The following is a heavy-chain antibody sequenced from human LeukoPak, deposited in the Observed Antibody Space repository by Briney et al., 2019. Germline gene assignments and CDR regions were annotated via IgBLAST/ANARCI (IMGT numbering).Heavy chain of an antibody. CDR3: ARIRRNWFDP. CDR2: IYYSGST. J-gene: IGHJ5*02. Sequence: SETLSLTCTVSGGSISSYYWSWTRQPPGKGLEWIGYIYYSGSTNYNPSLKSRVTISVDTSKNQFSLKLSSVTAADTAVYYCARIRRNWFDPWGQGTLVTVSS. V-gene: IGHV4-59*01. CDR1: GGSISSYY.